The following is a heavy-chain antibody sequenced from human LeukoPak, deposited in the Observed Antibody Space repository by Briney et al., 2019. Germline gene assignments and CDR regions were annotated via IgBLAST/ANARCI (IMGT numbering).Heavy chain of an antibody. J-gene: IGHJ5*02. CDR2: IWYDASNK. Sequence: GGSLRLSCAASGFAFINYAMYWVRQAPGKGLEWVAVIWYDASNKYYADSVKGRFTISRDNSKNTLYLQMNSLRDDDTAVYYCVRGVGVSRFNYFDPWGQGTLVTVSS. CDR1: GFAFINYA. CDR3: VRGVGVSRFNYFDP. V-gene: IGHV3-33*08. D-gene: IGHD1-26*01.